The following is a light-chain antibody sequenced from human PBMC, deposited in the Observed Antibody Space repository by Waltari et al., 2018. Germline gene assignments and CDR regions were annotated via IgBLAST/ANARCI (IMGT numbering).Light chain of an antibody. CDR2: WAS. CDR3: QQYYTTPWT. CDR1: QSVLYSSNNKNY. Sequence: DIVMTQSPDSLAVSLGERATINCESSQSVLYSSNNKNYLAWYQQKPGQTPKLLIYWASTRDSGVPDRFSGSGSGTDFTLSISSLQAEDVAFYYCQQYYTTPWTFGQGTKVEIK. V-gene: IGKV4-1*01. J-gene: IGKJ1*01.